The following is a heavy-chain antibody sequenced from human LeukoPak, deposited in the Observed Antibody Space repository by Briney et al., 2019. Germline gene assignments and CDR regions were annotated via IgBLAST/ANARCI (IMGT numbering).Heavy chain of an antibody. J-gene: IGHJ4*02. CDR2: ISYDGSNK. CDR1: GFTFSSYA. V-gene: IGHV3-30*04. D-gene: IGHD5-12*01. Sequence: GRSLRLSCAASGFTFSSYAMHWVRQAPGKGLEWVAVISYDGSNKYYADSVKGRFTISRDHSNNTLYLQMNSLRAEDTAVYYCARNGGYSGYAGDYWGQGTLVTVSS. CDR3: ARNGGYSGYAGDY.